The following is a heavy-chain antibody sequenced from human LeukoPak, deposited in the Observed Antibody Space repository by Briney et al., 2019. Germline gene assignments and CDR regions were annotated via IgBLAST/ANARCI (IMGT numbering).Heavy chain of an antibody. CDR2: ISSSGGSA. D-gene: IGHD4-17*01. Sequence: PGGSLRLSCAASGFSFTSYAMSWVRQAPGKGLEWVSEISSSGGSAYYADSVKGRFTISRDNSKSTLYLQMNSLRAEDTAVYYCAKELRPNDYWGQETLVTVSS. CDR3: AKELRPNDY. J-gene: IGHJ4*02. V-gene: IGHV3-23*01. CDR1: GFSFTSYA.